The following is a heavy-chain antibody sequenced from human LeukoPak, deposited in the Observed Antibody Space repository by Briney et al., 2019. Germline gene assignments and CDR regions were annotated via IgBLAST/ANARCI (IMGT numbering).Heavy chain of an antibody. CDR1: GFTINTFT. CDR2: IRGAEGGT. Sequence: GGSLRLSCAASGFTINTFTMNWVRQAPGKGLEWVSTIRGAEGGTYYADSVKGRFTISRDNFENTLYLQMNYLREEDTALYYCAKAFSSGWSPYDYWGQGALVTVSS. J-gene: IGHJ4*02. CDR3: AKAFSSGWSPYDY. D-gene: IGHD6-19*01. V-gene: IGHV3-23*01.